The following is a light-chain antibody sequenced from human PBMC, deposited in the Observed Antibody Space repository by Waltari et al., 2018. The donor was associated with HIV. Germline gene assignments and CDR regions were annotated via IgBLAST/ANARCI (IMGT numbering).Light chain of an antibody. Sequence: SYELTQPPSVSVSPGQTASITCSGDKLGDNYVSWYQQRPGQSPVLLIYHDTKRTSGIPGRFSGSNSGNTATLTISGAQAMDESDYYCQASDTWTVFGGGTKLTVL. V-gene: IGLV3-1*01. CDR2: HDT. CDR3: QASDTWTV. CDR1: KLGDNY. J-gene: IGLJ2*01.